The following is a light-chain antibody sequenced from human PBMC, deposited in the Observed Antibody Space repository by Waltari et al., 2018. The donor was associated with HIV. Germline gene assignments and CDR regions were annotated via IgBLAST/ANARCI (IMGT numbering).Light chain of an antibody. V-gene: IGLV2-23*02. CDR1: SSDVGTYNH. CDR2: DVS. J-gene: IGLJ1*01. Sequence: QSALTQPASVSGSPGQSITTSCTGTSSDVGTYNHVSWYQLHPGKVPKLRIYDVSKRPSGVSNRFSGSKSGDTASLTISGLQAEDEADYYCCSYAGSGTYVFGTGTKVTVL. CDR3: CSYAGSGTYV.